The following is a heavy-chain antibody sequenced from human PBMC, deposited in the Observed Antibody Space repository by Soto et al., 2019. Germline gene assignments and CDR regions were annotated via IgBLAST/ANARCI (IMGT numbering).Heavy chain of an antibody. CDR3: ARGGFSSDWYFGY. CDR2: ISFDGTKK. D-gene: IGHD6-25*01. CDR1: GFTFSDYA. Sequence: LSLSCAASGFTFSDYAMHWVRQAPGKGLEWVAYISFDGTKKYYADSVKGRFTISRDNSKNSLFLQMDSLRPEDTAIFYCARGGFSSDWYFGYWGQGTLGTV. J-gene: IGHJ4*02. V-gene: IGHV3-30-3*01.